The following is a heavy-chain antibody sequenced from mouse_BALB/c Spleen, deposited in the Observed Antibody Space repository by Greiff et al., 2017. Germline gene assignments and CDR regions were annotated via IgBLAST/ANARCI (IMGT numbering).Heavy chain of an antibody. CDR1: GFTFSDYG. CDR3: ARYYYGSSHWAMDY. V-gene: IGHV5-15*02. D-gene: IGHD1-1*01. CDR2: ISNLAYSI. Sequence: EVQLVESGGGLVQPGGSRNLSCAASGFTFSDYGMAWVRQAPGKGPEWVAFISNLAYSIYYADTVTGRFTISRENAKNTLYLEMSSLRSEDTAMYYCARYYYGSSHWAMDYWGQGTSVTVSS. J-gene: IGHJ4*01.